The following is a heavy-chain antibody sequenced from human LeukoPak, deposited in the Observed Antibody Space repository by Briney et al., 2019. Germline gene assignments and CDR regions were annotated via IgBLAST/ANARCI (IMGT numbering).Heavy chain of an antibody. D-gene: IGHD4-17*01. CDR2: LRYDGNNK. Sequence: GGSLRLSRAASGFTFSCYGMHWVRQAPGKGLEWVSFLRYDGNNKYYADSVKGRFTLSRDTPKNTLYLQMNSLRAEDTAVYYCTKGHDYGDYTFVSWGQGALVTVSS. V-gene: IGHV3-30*02. CDR1: GFTFSCYG. J-gene: IGHJ4*02. CDR3: TKGHDYGDYTFVS.